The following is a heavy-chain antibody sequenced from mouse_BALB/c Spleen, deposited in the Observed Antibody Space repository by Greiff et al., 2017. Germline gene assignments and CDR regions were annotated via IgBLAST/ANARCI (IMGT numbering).Heavy chain of an antibody. D-gene: IGHD2-4*01. J-gene: IGHJ4*01. CDR3: ARGYDYDADYYAMDY. Sequence: EVHLVESGGGLVQPGGSLKLSCAASGFTFSSYTMSWVRQTPEKRLEWVAYISNGGGSTYYPDTVKGRFTISRDNAKNTLYLQMSSLKSEDTAMYYCARGYDYDADYYAMDYWGQGTSVTVSS. V-gene: IGHV5-12-2*01. CDR2: ISNGGGST. CDR1: GFTFSSYT.